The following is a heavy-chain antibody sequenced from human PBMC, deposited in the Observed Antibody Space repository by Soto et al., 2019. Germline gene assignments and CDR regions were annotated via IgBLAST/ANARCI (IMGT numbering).Heavy chain of an antibody. V-gene: IGHV4-59*01. CDR1: GGSISSYY. CDR3: GIAAAGTVNFDY. CDR2: IYYSGST. J-gene: IGHJ4*02. Sequence: SETLSLTCTVTGGSISSYYWSWIRQPPGKGLEGIGYIYYSGSTNYNPSLKSRVTISVDTSKNQFSLKLSSVTAADTAVYYCGIAAAGTVNFDYWGQGTLVTVSS. D-gene: IGHD6-13*01.